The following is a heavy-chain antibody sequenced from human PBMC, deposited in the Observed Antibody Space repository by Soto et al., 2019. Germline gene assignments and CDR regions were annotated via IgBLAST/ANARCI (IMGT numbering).Heavy chain of an antibody. V-gene: IGHV3-33*01. J-gene: IGHJ4*02. D-gene: IGHD1-26*01. Sequence: QVALVESGGGVVQPGRSLRLSCAASAVTFTGYGMHWVRQAPGKGLEWVAVIRFDGSKIYYADSVKGRFTISRDNARNMLYLPMNSLRAEDTAVYYCARDGVGSTAYFGYFDYWGLGTLVTVSS. CDR2: IRFDGSKI. CDR1: AVTFTGYG. CDR3: ARDGVGSTAYFGYFDY.